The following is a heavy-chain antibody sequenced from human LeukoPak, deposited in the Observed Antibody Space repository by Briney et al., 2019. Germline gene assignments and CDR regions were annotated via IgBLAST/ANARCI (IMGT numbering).Heavy chain of an antibody. CDR3: ARDGGYSGYDLNDS. D-gene: IGHD5-12*01. CDR2: ISYDGSHK. Sequence: PGSSLRRSCAPSGLTFSSYAMHWARQAPGKGLESLADISYDGSHKYYAHCVKGRFTLSRDNSKNTLYLQMNRLRAEDTAVYYCARDGGYSGYDLNDSWGQGTLVTVSS. CDR1: GLTFSSYA. V-gene: IGHV3-30-3*01. J-gene: IGHJ4*02.